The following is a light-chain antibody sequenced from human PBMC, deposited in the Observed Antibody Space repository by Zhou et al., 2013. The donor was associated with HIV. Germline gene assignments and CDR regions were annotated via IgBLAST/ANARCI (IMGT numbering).Light chain of an antibody. J-gene: IGKJ2*01. V-gene: IGKV1-9*01. CDR1: QGISSF. CDR3: QQADT. Sequence: DIQMTQFPSTLSASVGDRVTITCRASQGISSFLAWYQQKPGKAPKLLIYAASTLQSGVPSRFSGSGSGTDFTFTISSLQPEDFATYYCQQADTFGQGTKMEIK. CDR2: AAS.